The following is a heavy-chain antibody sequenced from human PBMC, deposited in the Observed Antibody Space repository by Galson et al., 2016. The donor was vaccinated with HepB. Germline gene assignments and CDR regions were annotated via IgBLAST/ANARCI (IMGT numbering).Heavy chain of an antibody. V-gene: IGHV1-18*01. Sequence: SVKVSCKASGYTFTSYGISWVRQAPGQGLEWMGCISGYSGNTKYAQNLQGRVTMTTDTSTSTAYMELRSLRSDDTAVYYCARARYSDWLLSSGSYYYYGMDVWGQGTTVTVSS. D-gene: IGHD3-9*01. J-gene: IGHJ6*02. CDR1: GYTFTSYG. CDR3: ARARYSDWLLSSGSYYYYGMDV. CDR2: ISGYSGNT.